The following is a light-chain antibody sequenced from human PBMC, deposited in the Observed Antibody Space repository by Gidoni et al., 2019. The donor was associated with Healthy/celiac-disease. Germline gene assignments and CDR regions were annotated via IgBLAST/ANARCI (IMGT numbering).Light chain of an antibody. CDR2: DAS. CDR1: QSVSSY. V-gene: IGKV3-11*01. CDR3: QQRSNWPGVT. J-gene: IGKJ3*01. Sequence: IVFTQSPATLSLSPGERATLSCRASQSVSSYFACYQQTPGQAPRLLNYDASNSATGIPARCSGGGSGTDFTITISSLEPEDFAVYYCQQRSNWPGVTFGPGTKVDIK.